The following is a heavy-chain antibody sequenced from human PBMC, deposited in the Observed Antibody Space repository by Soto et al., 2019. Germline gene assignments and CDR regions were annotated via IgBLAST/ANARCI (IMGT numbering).Heavy chain of an antibody. CDR1: GYSFTSYA. D-gene: IGHD1-20*01. J-gene: IGHJ3*01. CDR3: ARGFNWDDEKATQDF. V-gene: IGHV1-3*01. Sequence: QVQLVQSGAEVKKPGASVKVSCKASGYSFTSYAIHWVRQAPGQRLEWMGWINSGSVNTQYSQKYQDRVTFTRDTSASTAYMDLSSLTSEDTAVYYCARGFNWDDEKATQDFWGQGTMVTVSS. CDR2: INSGSVNT.